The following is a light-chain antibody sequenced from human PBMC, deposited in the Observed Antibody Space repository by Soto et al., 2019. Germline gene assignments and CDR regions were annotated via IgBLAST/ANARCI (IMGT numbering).Light chain of an antibody. V-gene: IGKV1-33*01. CDR1: QDISNY. Sequence: DIQMTQSPSSLSASVGDRVTITCQASQDISNYLNWYQQKPGKAPKLLICDASNLQTGVPSRFSGSGSGTDFTFTISSLQPEDIGTYYCQQCDNLPLTFGGGTKVEIK. J-gene: IGKJ4*01. CDR3: QQCDNLPLT. CDR2: DAS.